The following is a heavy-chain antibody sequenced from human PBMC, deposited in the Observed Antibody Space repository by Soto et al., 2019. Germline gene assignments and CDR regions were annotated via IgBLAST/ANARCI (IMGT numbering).Heavy chain of an antibody. D-gene: IGHD5-12*01. CDR3: AREWGGYDYYYGMDV. CDR1: GYTFTGYY. J-gene: IGHJ6*02. Sequence: ASVKVSCKASGYTFTGYYMHWVRQAPGQGLEWMGWINPNSGGTNYAQKFQGWVTMTRDTSISTAYMELSSLRSEDTAVYYCAREWGGYDYYYGMDVWGQGTTVTVSS. V-gene: IGHV1-2*04. CDR2: INPNSGGT.